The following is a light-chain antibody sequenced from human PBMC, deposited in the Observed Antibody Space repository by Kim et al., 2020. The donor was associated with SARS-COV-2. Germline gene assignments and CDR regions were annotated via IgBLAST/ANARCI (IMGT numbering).Light chain of an antibody. CDR2: GAS. CDR3: QQYADGPRALT. V-gene: IGKV3-15*01. Sequence: EIVMTQSPATVSLSPGERATLSCRASQSVTSNLAWYQQRPGQPPRLLIYGASTRATGIPVRFSGGGSGTDFTLTITSLQSEDFAVYYCQQYADGPRALTFGGGTKLEI. J-gene: IGKJ4*01. CDR1: QSVTSN.